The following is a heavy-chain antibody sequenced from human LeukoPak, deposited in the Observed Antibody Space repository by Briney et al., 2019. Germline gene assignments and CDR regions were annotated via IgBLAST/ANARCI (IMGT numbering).Heavy chain of an antibody. D-gene: IGHD3-10*01. CDR3: AQYYYGSGSYYALEY. CDR2: FDPEDGET. CDR1: GYTLTELS. J-gene: IGHJ4*02. V-gene: IGHV1-24*01. Sequence: ASVKVSCKVSGYTLTELSMHWVRQAPGKGLEWMGGFDPEDGETIYAQKFQGRVTMTEDTSTDTAYMELSSLRSEDTAVYYCAQYYYGSGSYYALEYWGQGTLVTVSS.